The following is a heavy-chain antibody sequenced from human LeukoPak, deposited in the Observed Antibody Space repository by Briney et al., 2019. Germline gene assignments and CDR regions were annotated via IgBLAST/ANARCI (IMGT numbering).Heavy chain of an antibody. V-gene: IGHV4-59*08. Sequence: SETLSLICTVSGGSISSYYWSWIRQPPGKGLEWIGYIYYSGSTNYNPSLKSRVTISVDTSKNQFSLKLSSVTAADTAVYYCARQDRGVDYWGQGTLVTVSS. CDR3: ARQDRGVDY. CDR1: GGSISSYY. CDR2: IYYSGST. J-gene: IGHJ4*02.